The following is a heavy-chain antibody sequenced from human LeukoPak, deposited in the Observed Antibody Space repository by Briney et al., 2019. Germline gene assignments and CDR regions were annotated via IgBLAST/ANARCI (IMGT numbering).Heavy chain of an antibody. CDR3: ARDPAYYDSSGYYPTDAFDI. V-gene: IGHV1-18*01. D-gene: IGHD3-22*01. Sequence: ASVKVSCKASGYTFTSYGISWVRQAPGQGLEWMGWISAYNGNTNYAQKLQGRVTMTTDTSTSTAYMELRSLRSDDTAVYYCARDPAYYDSSGYYPTDAFDIWAKGQWSPSLQ. CDR2: ISAYNGNT. J-gene: IGHJ3*02. CDR1: GYTFTSYG.